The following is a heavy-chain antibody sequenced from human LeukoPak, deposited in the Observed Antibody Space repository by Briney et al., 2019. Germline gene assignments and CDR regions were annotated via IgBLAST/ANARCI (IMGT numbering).Heavy chain of an antibody. Sequence: GESLKISCKGSGYSFTSYWIGWVRQIPGKGLEWMGIIYPGDSDTRYSPSFQGQVTISADKSISTAYLQWSSPKASDTAVYYCARVAVLVQGDAFDIWGQGTMVTVSS. J-gene: IGHJ3*02. CDR1: GYSFTSYW. CDR3: ARVAVLVQGDAFDI. V-gene: IGHV5-51*03. D-gene: IGHD6-13*01. CDR2: IYPGDSDT.